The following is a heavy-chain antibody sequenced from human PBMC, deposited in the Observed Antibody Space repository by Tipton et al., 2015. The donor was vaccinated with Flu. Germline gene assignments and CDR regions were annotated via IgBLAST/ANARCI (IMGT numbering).Heavy chain of an antibody. J-gene: IGHJ2*01. D-gene: IGHD1-1*01. V-gene: IGHV4-39*07. Sequence: TLSLTCTVSGGSISSSSYYWGWIRQPPGKGLEWIGSIYYSGSTYYNPSLKSRVTISVDTSKNQFSLKLSSVTAADTAVYYCASLNWDYWYFDLWGRGTLVTVSS. CDR3: ASLNWDYWYFDL. CDR1: GGSISSSSYY. CDR2: IYYSGST.